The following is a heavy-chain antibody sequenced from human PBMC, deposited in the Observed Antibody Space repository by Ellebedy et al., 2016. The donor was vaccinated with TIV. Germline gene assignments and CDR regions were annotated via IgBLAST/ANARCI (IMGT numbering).Heavy chain of an antibody. CDR1: GFTFSTYA. J-gene: IGHJ4*02. Sequence: GGSLRLXXAASGFTFSTYAMGRVRQAPGKGLEWFAFIRSSTNSISYADSVKGRFTISRDDAENSLYLQMNSLRDEDTAVYYCARTFFHWGQGTLVTVSS. V-gene: IGHV3-48*02. CDR3: ARTFFH. D-gene: IGHD3-3*01. CDR2: IRSSTNSI.